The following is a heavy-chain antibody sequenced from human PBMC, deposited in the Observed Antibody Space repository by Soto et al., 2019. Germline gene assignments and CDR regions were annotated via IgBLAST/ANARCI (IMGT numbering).Heavy chain of an antibody. CDR3: ARVMRLCSGGSCANWFDP. V-gene: IGHV1-18*01. D-gene: IGHD2-15*01. Sequence: QVQLVQSGAEVKKPGASVKVSCKASGYTFTSYGISWVRQAPGQGLEWMGWISAYNGNTNYAQKLQGRVTMTTYTSTSTAYMELRSLRSDDTAVYYCARVMRLCSGGSCANWFDPWGQGTLVTVSS. CDR1: GYTFTSYG. CDR2: ISAYNGNT. J-gene: IGHJ5*02.